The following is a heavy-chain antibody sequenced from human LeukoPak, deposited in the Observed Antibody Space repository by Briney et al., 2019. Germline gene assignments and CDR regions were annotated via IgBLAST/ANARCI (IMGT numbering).Heavy chain of an antibody. V-gene: IGHV4-31*03. CDR3: ARDSLHYCFDY. CDR1: GGSISSGGYY. CDR2: IYYSGST. Sequence: PSETLSLTCTVSGGSISSGGYYWSWIRQHPGKGLEWIGYIYYSGSTYYNPSLKSRVTISVDTSKNQFSLKLSSVTAADTAVYYCARDSLHYCFDYWGQGTLVTVSS. J-gene: IGHJ4*02.